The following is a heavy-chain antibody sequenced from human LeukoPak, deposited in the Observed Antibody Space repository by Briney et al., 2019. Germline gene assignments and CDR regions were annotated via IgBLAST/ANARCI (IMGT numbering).Heavy chain of an antibody. Sequence: SETLSLTCTVSGGSISSSSYYWGWIRQPPGKGLEWIGSIYYSGSTYYNPSLKSRVTISVDTSKNQFSLKLSSVTAADTAVYYCARGLVGAKNYFDYWGQGTLVTVSS. V-gene: IGHV4-39*01. CDR1: GGSISSSSYY. CDR2: IYYSGST. D-gene: IGHD1-26*01. CDR3: ARGLVGAKNYFDY. J-gene: IGHJ4*02.